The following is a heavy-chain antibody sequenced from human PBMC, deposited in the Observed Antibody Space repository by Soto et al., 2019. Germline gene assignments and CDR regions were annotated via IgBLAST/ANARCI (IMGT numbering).Heavy chain of an antibody. J-gene: IGHJ3*02. V-gene: IGHV4-59*01. CDR3: ARDRGRSYGDYLDAVDI. D-gene: IGHD4-17*01. Sequence: QVQLQESGPGLVKPSETLSLTCTVSGGSISSYYWSWIRQPPGKGLEWIGYIYYSGSTNYNPSPKSRVTISVDTSKNQFSLKLSSVIAADTAVYYCARDRGRSYGDYLDAVDIWGQGTMVTVSS. CDR1: GGSISSYY. CDR2: IYYSGST.